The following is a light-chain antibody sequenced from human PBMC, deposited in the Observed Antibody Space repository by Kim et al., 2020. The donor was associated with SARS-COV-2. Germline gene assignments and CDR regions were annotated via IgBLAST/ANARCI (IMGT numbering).Light chain of an antibody. CDR1: QSIDGW. V-gene: IGKV1-5*03. CDR2: KAS. J-gene: IGKJ1*01. CDR3: QQYKSHWT. Sequence: SAPVGDRVTITCRASQSIDGWLAWYQQKPGRAPNVLIHKASSLESGVPSRFSGSGSGTEFTLTISSLQPDDFATYYCQQYKSHWTFGQGTKVDIK.